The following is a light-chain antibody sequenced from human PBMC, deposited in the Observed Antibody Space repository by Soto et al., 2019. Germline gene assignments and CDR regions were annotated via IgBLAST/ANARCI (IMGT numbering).Light chain of an antibody. Sequence: DIQMTQSPSTLSGSVGDRVTITCRASQTISSWLAWYQQKPGKAPKLLIYKASTLKSGVPSRFSGSGSGTEFTLTIRSLQPDDFATYYCQHYNSYSEAFGQGTKAELQ. J-gene: IGKJ1*01. CDR2: KAS. CDR3: QHYNSYSEA. CDR1: QTISSW. V-gene: IGKV1-5*03.